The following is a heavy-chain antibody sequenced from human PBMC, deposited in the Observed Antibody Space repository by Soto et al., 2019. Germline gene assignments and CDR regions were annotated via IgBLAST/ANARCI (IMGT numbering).Heavy chain of an antibody. D-gene: IGHD6-19*01. Sequence: SETLSLTCTVSGGSISNSYWGWVRQPPGKGLEWIGNAYYSGRTNYNPSLESRVTISVDTSKNQFSLKLRSVTAADTAVYYCAGGRWLIRSDYWGQGTPVTVS. V-gene: IGHV4-59*01. CDR1: GGSISNSY. CDR2: AYYSGRT. CDR3: AGGRWLIRSDY. J-gene: IGHJ4*02.